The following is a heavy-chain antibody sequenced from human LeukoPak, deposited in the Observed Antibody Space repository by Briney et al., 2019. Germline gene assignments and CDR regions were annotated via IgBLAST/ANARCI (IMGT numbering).Heavy chain of an antibody. D-gene: IGHD2-15*01. CDR1: GYTFTGYY. V-gene: IGHV1-2*02. Sequence: ASVKVSCKASGYTFTGYYMHWVRQAPGQGLEWMGWINPNRGGTNYAQRFQGRVTMTRDTSISTAYMELSSLTSDDTAVYYCAKDENTHFDYWGQGILVTVSS. J-gene: IGHJ4*02. CDR3: AKDENTHFDY. CDR2: INPNRGGT.